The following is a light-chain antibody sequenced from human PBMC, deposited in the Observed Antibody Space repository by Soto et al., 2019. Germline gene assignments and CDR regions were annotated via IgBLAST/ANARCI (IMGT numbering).Light chain of an antibody. V-gene: IGKV2D-29*01. CDR1: QSLLYTDGKTY. Sequence: DIVMTQTPLSLSVSPGQPASISCKSSQSLLYTDGKTYLSWYLQKPGQPPQLLIYEVSNRFSGGPDRFSGSESGTDFTLRISRVEAEDAGVYYCMQTTQLPFTFGPGTKVDIK. CDR3: MQTTQLPFT. CDR2: EVS. J-gene: IGKJ3*01.